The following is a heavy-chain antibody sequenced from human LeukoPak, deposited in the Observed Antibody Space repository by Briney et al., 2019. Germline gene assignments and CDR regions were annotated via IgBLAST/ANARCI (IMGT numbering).Heavy chain of an antibody. CDR3: ARGAGYCSSTSCYTWFDP. J-gene: IGHJ5*02. D-gene: IGHD2-2*02. V-gene: IGHV1-8*01. CDR1: GYTFTSYD. CDR2: MNPNSGNT. Sequence: GASVKVSCMASGYTFTSYDINWVRQATGQGLEWMGWMNPNSGNTGYAQKFQGRVTMTRNTSISTAYMELSSLRSEDTAVYYCARGAGYCSSTSCYTWFDPWGQGALVTVSS.